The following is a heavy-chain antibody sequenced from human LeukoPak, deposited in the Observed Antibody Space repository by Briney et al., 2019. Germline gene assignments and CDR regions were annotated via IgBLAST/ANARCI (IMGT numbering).Heavy chain of an antibody. V-gene: IGHV1-8*01. Sequence: GASVKVSCKASGYSFSSYDINWVRQGTGQGPEWIGWINPNSGNTGYAQKFQGRVIMTRDTSIRTAYMELSSPTSEDTAIYYCARVMRYYYVMDVWGQGTTVTVSS. CDR2: INPNSGNT. CDR1: GYSFSSYD. CDR3: ARVMRYYYVMDV. J-gene: IGHJ6*02.